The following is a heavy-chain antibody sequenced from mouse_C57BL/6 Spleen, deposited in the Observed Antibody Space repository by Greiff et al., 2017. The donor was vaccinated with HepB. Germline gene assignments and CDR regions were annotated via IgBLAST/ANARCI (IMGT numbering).Heavy chain of an antibody. D-gene: IGHD1-1*01. CDR3: ARYYYGRSPDWFAY. CDR2: IHPNSGST. Sequence: VQLQQPGAELVKPGASVKLSCKASGYTFTSYWMHWVKQRPGQGLEWIGMIHPNSGSTNYNEKFKSKATLTVEKSSSTAYMQLISLTSGDSAVYYCARYYYGRSPDWFAYWGQGTLVTVSA. V-gene: IGHV1-64*01. CDR1: GYTFTSYW. J-gene: IGHJ3*01.